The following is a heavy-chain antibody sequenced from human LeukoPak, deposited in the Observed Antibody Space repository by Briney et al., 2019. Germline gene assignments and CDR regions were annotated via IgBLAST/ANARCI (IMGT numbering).Heavy chain of an antibody. Sequence: ASVKVSCKASGGTFSSYASRWLRQAPGQGLEWMGGIIPIFGTANYAQKFQGRVTITTDESTSTAYMELSSLRSEDTAVYYCASKADVLLESLGAFDIWGQGTMVTVSS. J-gene: IGHJ3*02. D-gene: IGHD3-10*01. V-gene: IGHV1-69*05. CDR3: ASKADVLLESLGAFDI. CDR1: GGTFSSYA. CDR2: IIPIFGTA.